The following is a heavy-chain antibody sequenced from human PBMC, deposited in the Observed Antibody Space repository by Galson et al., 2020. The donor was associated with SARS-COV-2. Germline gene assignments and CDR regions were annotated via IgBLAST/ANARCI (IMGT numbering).Heavy chain of an antibody. V-gene: IGHV3-23*01. Sequence: GGSLRLSCAASGFTFSSYAMSWVRQAPGKGLEWVSAISGSGGSTYYADSVKGRFTISRDNSKNTLYLQMNSLRAEDTAVYYCAKATYCTNGVCLITIQKPLYFDYWGQGTLVTVSS. J-gene: IGHJ4*02. D-gene: IGHD2-8*01. CDR3: AKATYCTNGVCLITIQKPLYFDY. CDR1: GFTFSSYA. CDR2: ISGSGGST.